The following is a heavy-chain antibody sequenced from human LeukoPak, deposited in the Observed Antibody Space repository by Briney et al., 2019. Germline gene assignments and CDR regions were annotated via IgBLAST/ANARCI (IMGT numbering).Heavy chain of an antibody. J-gene: IGHJ4*02. V-gene: IGHV3-74*01. CDR3: ARDPTRYGDYVDY. D-gene: IGHD4-17*01. CDR1: GFTFSSYA. CDR2: INSDGSST. Sequence: GGSLRLSCAASGFTFSSYAMSWVRQAPGKGLVWVSRINSDGSSTSYADSVKGRFTISRDNAKNTLYLQMNSLRAEDTAVYYCARDPTRYGDYVDYWGQGTLVTVSS.